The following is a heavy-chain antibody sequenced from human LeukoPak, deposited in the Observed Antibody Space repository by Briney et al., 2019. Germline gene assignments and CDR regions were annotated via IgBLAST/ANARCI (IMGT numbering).Heavy chain of an antibody. CDR1: GFTFSSYA. Sequence: GGSLRLSCAASGFTFSSYAMSWVRQAPGKGLEWVSAISGSGGSTFYADSVKGRFTISRDNSQNTLYVQMNSLRAEDTAVYYCAKDQGYSSAWYSRDGFDMXXQGTMVTVSS. D-gene: IGHD6-19*01. CDR3: AKDQGYSSAWYSRDGFDM. CDR2: ISGSGGST. J-gene: IGHJ3*02. V-gene: IGHV3-23*01.